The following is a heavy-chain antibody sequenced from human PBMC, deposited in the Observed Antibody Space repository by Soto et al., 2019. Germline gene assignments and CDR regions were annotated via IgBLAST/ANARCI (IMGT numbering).Heavy chain of an antibody. CDR1: GFTSSNYA. Sequence: PGGSLRLSCAASGFTSSNYAISWVRQTPGKGLEWVSVISGSGDFTYYADSVKGRFTISRDNPKNTIYLQMNSLRAEDTAVYYCAKGFYGSGSYYNERAFDSWGQGTLVTVSS. J-gene: IGHJ4*02. CDR2: ISGSGDFT. V-gene: IGHV3-23*01. D-gene: IGHD3-10*01. CDR3: AKGFYGSGSYYNERAFDS.